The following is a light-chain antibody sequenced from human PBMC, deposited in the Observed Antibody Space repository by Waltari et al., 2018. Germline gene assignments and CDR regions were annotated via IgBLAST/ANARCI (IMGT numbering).Light chain of an antibody. CDR3: QQFGGSPMYT. J-gene: IGKJ2*01. Sequence: ASRHVDSTYFAWYQHKPGQAPRLLMSNTSARATGIPYRFRGSGSGTDFTLTIDDLEPGDSAVYFCQQFGGSPMYTFGRGTKLEI. CDR2: NTS. V-gene: IGKV3-20*01. CDR1: RHVDSTY.